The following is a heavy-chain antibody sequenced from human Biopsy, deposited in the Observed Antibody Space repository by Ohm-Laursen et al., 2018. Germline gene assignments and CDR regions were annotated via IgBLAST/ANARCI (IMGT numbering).Heavy chain of an antibody. CDR2: ISYNERT. J-gene: IGHJ2*01. Sequence: SETLSLTCGVSGASVKTSGYFWAWIRQRPGKGLEWIGYISYNERTQYNPSLTSRLAISFDTSNNRISLQLRSVSVADTAVYYCVREPKTGTAEAWYFDLWGRGSPVTVPS. V-gene: IGHV4-31*11. CDR3: VREPKTGTAEAWYFDL. CDR1: GASVKTSGYF. D-gene: IGHD3-9*01.